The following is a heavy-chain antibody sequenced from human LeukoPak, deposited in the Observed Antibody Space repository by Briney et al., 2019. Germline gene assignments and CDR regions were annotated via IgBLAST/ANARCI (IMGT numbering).Heavy chain of an antibody. CDR3: ARGRWFDP. V-gene: IGHV4-34*01. CDR2: INHSGGT. CDR1: GGSFSDYY. Sequence: SETLSLTCGIDGGSFSDYYWTWIRQPPGKGLEWIGEINHSGGTNYNPSLKSRVTISLGTSKNQFSLKMTTATAADTAVYYCARGRWFDPWGQGTLVIVSS. J-gene: IGHJ5*02.